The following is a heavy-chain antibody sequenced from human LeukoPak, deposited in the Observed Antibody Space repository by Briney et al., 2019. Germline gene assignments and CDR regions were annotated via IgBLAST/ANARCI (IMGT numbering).Heavy chain of an antibody. CDR1: GGSIGSYY. D-gene: IGHD6-6*01. CDR2: IYYSGST. J-gene: IGHJ5*02. V-gene: IGHV4-59*01. Sequence: SETLSLTCTVSGGSIGSYYWSWIRQPPGKGLEWIGYIYYSGSTNYNPSLKSRVTISVDTFKNQFSLKLSSVTAADTAVYYCARDPYSSSSPWFDPWGQGTLVTVSS. CDR3: ARDPYSSSSPWFDP.